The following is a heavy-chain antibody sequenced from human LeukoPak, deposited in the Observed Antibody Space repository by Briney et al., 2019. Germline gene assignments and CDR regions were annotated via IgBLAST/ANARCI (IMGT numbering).Heavy chain of an antibody. Sequence: ASVKVSCKASGYTFTGYYMHWVRQAPGQRLEWMGWINAGNGDTKYSQKFQGRVTITRDTSASTAYMELSSLRSEDTAVYYCLIWGELSLNYWGQGTLVTVSS. CDR1: GYTFTGYY. J-gene: IGHJ4*02. CDR2: INAGNGDT. CDR3: LIWGELSLNY. V-gene: IGHV1-3*01. D-gene: IGHD3-16*02.